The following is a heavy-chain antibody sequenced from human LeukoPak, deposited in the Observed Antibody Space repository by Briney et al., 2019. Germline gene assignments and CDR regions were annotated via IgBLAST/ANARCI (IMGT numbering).Heavy chain of an antibody. D-gene: IGHD3-3*01. CDR3: ASDYDFWSGLDY. V-gene: IGHV3-69-1*01. CDR2: ISSSSTI. J-gene: IGHJ4*02. Sequence: GGSLRLSCAASGFTFSDYYMSWIRQAPGKGLEWVSYISSSSTIYYADSVKGRFTISRDNAKNSLYLQMNSLRAEDTAVYYCASDYDFWSGLDYWGQGTLVTVSS. CDR1: GFTFSDYY.